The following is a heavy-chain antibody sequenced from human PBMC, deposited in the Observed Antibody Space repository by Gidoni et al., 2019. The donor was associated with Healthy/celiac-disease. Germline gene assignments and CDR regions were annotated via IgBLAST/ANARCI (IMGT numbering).Heavy chain of an antibody. J-gene: IGHJ6*02. CDR2: ISSSSSYI. V-gene: IGHV3-21*01. CDR1: GFTFRSYS. Sequence: EVQLVESGGGLVKPGGSLRLSCAASGFTFRSYSLNWVRQAPGKGLEWVSSISSSSSYIYYADSVKGRFTISRDNAKNSLYLQMNSLRAEDTAVYYCARDGGRYYYDSSGSQTLYYYYYGMDVWGQGTTVTVSS. CDR3: ARDGGRYYYDSSGSQTLYYYYYGMDV. D-gene: IGHD3-22*01.